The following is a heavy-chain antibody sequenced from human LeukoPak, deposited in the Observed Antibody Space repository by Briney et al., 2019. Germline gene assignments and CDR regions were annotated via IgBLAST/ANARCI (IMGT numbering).Heavy chain of an antibody. CDR1: GGSISSSSYY. J-gene: IGHJ3*02. Sequence: SETLSLTCTVSGGSISSSSYYWGWIRQPPGKGLEWIGSIYYSGSTYYNPSLKSRVTISVDTSKNQFSLKLSPVTAADTAVYYCARHSPSDAFDIWGQGTMVTVSS. V-gene: IGHV4-39*01. CDR3: ARHSPSDAFDI. CDR2: IYYSGST.